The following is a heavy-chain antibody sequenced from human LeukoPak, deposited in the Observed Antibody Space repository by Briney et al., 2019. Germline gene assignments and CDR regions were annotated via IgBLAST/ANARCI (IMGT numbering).Heavy chain of an antibody. CDR1: GFSLSTSGVG. J-gene: IGHJ4*02. CDR2: TYWDDNE. V-gene: IGHV2-5*02. CDR3: AHLKSSGWYFDY. Sequence: SGPTLVNPTQTLTLTCTFSGFSLSTSGVGVGWIRQTPGEALEWLTVTYWDDNERYSPSLNSRLTITKDTSKNQVVLTMTNMDPVDTATYYCAHLKSSGWYFDYWGQGTLVTVSS. D-gene: IGHD6-19*01.